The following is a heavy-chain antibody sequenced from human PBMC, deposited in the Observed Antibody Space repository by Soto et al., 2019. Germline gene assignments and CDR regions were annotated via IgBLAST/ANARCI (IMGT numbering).Heavy chain of an antibody. CDR1: GGTFSSYA. CDR2: IIPIFGTA. D-gene: IGHD3-10*01. J-gene: IGHJ6*02. V-gene: IGHV1-69*13. CDR3: ARVRQGYYYYYGMDV. Sequence: SVKVSCKASGGTFSSYAISWVRQAPGQGLEWMGGIIPIFGTANYAQKFQGRVTITADESTSTAYMELSSLRSEDTAVYYCARVRQGYYYYYGMDVWGQGTTVTVSS.